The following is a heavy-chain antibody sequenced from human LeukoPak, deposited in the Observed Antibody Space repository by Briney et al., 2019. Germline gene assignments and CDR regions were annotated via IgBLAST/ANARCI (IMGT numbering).Heavy chain of an antibody. J-gene: IGHJ6*02. CDR3: AKDRTPDKKTNYYYYGMDV. Sequence: PGGSLRLSCAASGFTFSSHSMNWVRQAPGKGLEWVSYISSSSSTIYYADSVKGRFTISRDNSKNTLYLQMDSLRAEDTAVYYCAKDRTPDKKTNYYYYGMDVWGQGTAVTVSS. CDR1: GFTFSSHS. CDR2: ISSSSSTI. V-gene: IGHV3-48*01. D-gene: IGHD1-14*01.